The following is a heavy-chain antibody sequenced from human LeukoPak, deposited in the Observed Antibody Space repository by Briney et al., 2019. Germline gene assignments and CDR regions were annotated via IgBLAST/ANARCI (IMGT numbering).Heavy chain of an antibody. CDR2: ISGSGGST. D-gene: IGHD2-21*02. J-gene: IGHJ4*02. Sequence: PGGSLRLSCAASGFTFSSYAMSWVRQAPGKGLEWVSAISGSGGSTYYADSVKGRFTISRDNSKNTLYLQMNSLRAEDTAVYYCAKDPRAYCGGDCYSVFHFDYWGQGTLVTVSS. CDR1: GFTFSSYA. CDR3: AKDPRAYCGGDCYSVFHFDY. V-gene: IGHV3-23*01.